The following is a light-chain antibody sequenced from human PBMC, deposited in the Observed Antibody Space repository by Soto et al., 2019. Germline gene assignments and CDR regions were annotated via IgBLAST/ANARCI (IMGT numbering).Light chain of an antibody. Sequence: QSALTQPASVSVSPGQSITISCTGTSSDVGAYNYVSWYQHHPGKVPKLLTYEVTNRPSGVSDRFSGSKSGNTASLTISGLQAEDEADYYCSSKRDSSTLFVFGTGTKVTVL. V-gene: IGLV2-14*01. CDR3: SSKRDSSTLFV. J-gene: IGLJ1*01. CDR1: SSDVGAYNY. CDR2: EVT.